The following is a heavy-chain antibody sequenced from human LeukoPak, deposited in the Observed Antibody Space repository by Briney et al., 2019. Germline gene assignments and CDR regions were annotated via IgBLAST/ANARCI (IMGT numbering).Heavy chain of an antibody. Sequence: GGSLRLSCAASGFAFSSYEMIWVRQAPGKGLECVSYISGSGRTIYYADSVKGRFTISRDNAKNSLYLQMYSLRAGDTAAYYCASPQTSGYAFGYWGQGTLVTVSS. J-gene: IGHJ4*02. CDR2: ISGSGRTI. V-gene: IGHV3-48*03. CDR3: ASPQTSGYAFGY. D-gene: IGHD5-12*01. CDR1: GFAFSSYE.